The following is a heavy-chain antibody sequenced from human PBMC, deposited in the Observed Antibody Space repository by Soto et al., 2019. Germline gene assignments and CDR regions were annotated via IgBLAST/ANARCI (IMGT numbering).Heavy chain of an antibody. Sequence: QVQLVESGGGVVQPGRSLRLSCAASGFTFSSYGMHWVRQAPGKGLEWVAVISYDGSNKYYADSVKGRFTISTENSTYTLYLQMTSLRAEDTAVYYCAKDRGQWLVYRVGMDVWGQGTTVTVSS. CDR2: ISYDGSNK. CDR3: AKDRGQWLVYRVGMDV. J-gene: IGHJ6*02. CDR1: GFTFSSYG. D-gene: IGHD6-19*01. V-gene: IGHV3-30*18.